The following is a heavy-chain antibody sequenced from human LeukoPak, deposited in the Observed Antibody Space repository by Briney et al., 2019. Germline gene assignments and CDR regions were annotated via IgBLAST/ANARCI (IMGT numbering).Heavy chain of an antibody. CDR3: ARASTRIQLWSPYYGMDV. CDR2: ISYDGSNK. J-gene: IGHJ6*02. CDR1: GFTFSSYA. V-gene: IGHV3-30-3*01. D-gene: IGHD5-18*01. Sequence: GGSLRLSCAASGFTFSSYAMHWVRQAPGKGLEWVAVISYDGSNKYYADSVKGRFTISRDNSKNTLYLQMNSLRAEDTAVYYCARASTRIQLWSPYYGMDVWGQGTTVTVSS.